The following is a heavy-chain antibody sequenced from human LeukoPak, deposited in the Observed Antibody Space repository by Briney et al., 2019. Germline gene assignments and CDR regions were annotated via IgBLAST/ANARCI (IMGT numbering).Heavy chain of an antibody. CDR3: AREDYSYPTSGPFDP. V-gene: IGHV4-61*02. D-gene: IGHD4-11*01. J-gene: IGHJ5*02. Sequence: SETLSLTCTVSGGSISSGSYYGSWIRQPAGEGLEWIGRIYTSGSTNYNPSLKSRVTISVDTSKNQFSLKLSSVTAADTAVYYCAREDYSYPTSGPFDPWGQGTLVTVSS. CDR2: IYTSGST. CDR1: GGSISSGSYY.